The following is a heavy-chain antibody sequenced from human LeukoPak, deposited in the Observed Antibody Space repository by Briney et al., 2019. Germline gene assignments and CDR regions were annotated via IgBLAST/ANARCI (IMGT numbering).Heavy chain of an antibody. D-gene: IGHD3-22*01. CDR2: INANSGGT. J-gene: IGHJ4*02. CDR1: GYTFTGYY. CDR3: ATPGGYCDRSGYYY. V-gene: IGHV1-2*02. Sequence: ASGKASCKASGYTFTGYYMHWERQSHGQGCEWMGSINANSGGTNYAQKFQGRVTMTRDTSISTACMELRRLRSDDTAVYYCATPGGYCDRSGYYYWGQGTLVTVSS.